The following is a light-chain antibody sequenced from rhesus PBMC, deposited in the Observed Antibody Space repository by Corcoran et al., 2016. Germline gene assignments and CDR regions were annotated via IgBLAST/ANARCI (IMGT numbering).Light chain of an antibody. CDR2: DAS. CDR1: QGITND. V-gene: IGKV1-33*02. CDR3: QHYYSTPFS. J-gene: IGKJ2*01. Sequence: DIQMTQSPSSLSASVGDRVTITCRASQGITNDLAWYQQKPGETPKLLIYDASSLHSGIPTRFSGSGSGTDFTLTISSLQSEDFATYYFQHYYSTPFSFGQGTKVEIK.